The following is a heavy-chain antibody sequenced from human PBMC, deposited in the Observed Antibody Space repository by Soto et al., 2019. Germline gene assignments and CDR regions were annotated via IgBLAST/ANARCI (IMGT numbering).Heavy chain of an antibody. CDR2: INTGNGDT. CDR1: GYTFNKYA. V-gene: IGHV1-3*04. CDR3: ARHLPSTGRYDY. D-gene: IGHD3-3*01. J-gene: IGHJ4*01. Sequence: ASVKVSCKASGYTFNKYAMHWVRQAPGQRLEWMGWINTGNGDTIYSQKFQGRVTITRDTSANTAYMEVSSLRFEDTAVYYCARHLPSTGRYDYCGQGTLVTVSS.